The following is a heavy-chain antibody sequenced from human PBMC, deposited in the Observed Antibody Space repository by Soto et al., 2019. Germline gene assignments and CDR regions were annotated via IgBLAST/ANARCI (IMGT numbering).Heavy chain of an antibody. Sequence: SGPTLVNPTQTLTLTCTFSGFSLSTSGVGAGWIRQPPGKALEWLALIYWDDDKRYSPSLKSRLTITKDTSKNQVVLTMTNMDPVDTATYYCAHRPPAMVPSVFDYWGQGTLVTVSS. D-gene: IGHD5-18*01. CDR1: GFSLSTSGVG. J-gene: IGHJ4*02. V-gene: IGHV2-5*02. CDR3: AHRPPAMVPSVFDY. CDR2: IYWDDDK.